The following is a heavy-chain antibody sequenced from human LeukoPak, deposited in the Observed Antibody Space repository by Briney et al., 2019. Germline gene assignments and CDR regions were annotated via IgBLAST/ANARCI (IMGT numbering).Heavy chain of an antibody. Sequence: GGSLRLSCVASGFTFSSYGIHWVRQAPGKGLEWVAFIRYDGSNKYYADSVKGRFTISRDNSKNTLCLQMNSLRAEDTAVYYCAKGKGYCSSTSCPVHFDYWGQGTLVTVSS. CDR2: IRYDGSNK. V-gene: IGHV3-30*02. D-gene: IGHD2-2*01. CDR1: GFTFSSYG. J-gene: IGHJ4*02. CDR3: AKGKGYCSSTSCPVHFDY.